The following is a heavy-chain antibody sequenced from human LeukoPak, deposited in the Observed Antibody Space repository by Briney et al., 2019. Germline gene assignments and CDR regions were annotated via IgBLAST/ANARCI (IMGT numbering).Heavy chain of an antibody. CDR3: ARSHMVRGVPFDY. Sequence: SETLSLTCAVYGGSFSGYYWSWIRQPPGKGLEWIGEINHSGSTNYNPSLKSRVTISVDTSKNQFSLKLSSVTAADTAVYYCARSHMVRGVPFDYWGQGTLVTVSS. D-gene: IGHD3-10*01. J-gene: IGHJ4*02. CDR1: GGSFSGYY. CDR2: INHSGST. V-gene: IGHV4-34*01.